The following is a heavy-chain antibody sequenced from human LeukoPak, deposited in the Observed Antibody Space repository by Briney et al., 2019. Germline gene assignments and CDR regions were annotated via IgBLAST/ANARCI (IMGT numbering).Heavy chain of an antibody. Sequence: GASLRLSCATSGFTFDIYAMSWVRQAPGKGLEWVSAISGSGGSTYYADSVKGRFTISRDNAKNTLYLQMNSLRAEDTAVYYCARMAYCGGDCSVGGGFDYWGQGTLVTVSS. J-gene: IGHJ4*02. D-gene: IGHD2-21*02. V-gene: IGHV3-23*01. CDR3: ARMAYCGGDCSVGGGFDY. CDR2: ISGSGGST. CDR1: GFTFDIYA.